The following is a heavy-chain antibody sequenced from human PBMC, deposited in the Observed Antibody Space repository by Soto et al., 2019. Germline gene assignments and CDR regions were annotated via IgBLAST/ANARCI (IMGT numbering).Heavy chain of an antibody. CDR1: GFTFSSYG. D-gene: IGHD3-10*01. CDR2: ISDDGSNK. V-gene: IGHV3-30*03. Sequence: QVQLVETGGGVVQPGRSLRLSCAASGFTFSSYGMHWVRQAPGKGLEWVAVISDDGSNKYYADSVKGRFTISRDNSKNTLYLQMNRLVAEDTAVDYCGRDQYGSGTGGLDVWGQGTTVTVSS. J-gene: IGHJ6*02. CDR3: GRDQYGSGTGGLDV.